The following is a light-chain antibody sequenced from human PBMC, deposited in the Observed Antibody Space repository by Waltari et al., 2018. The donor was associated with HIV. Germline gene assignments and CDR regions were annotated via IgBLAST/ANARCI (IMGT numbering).Light chain of an antibody. CDR1: SSNIGSNY. CDR2: RNN. CDR3: ATRDGSLKV. V-gene: IGLV1-47*01. Sequence: QSVLTQPPSASGTPGQGVTISCFGASSNIGSNYVYWYQQLPGTAPKVLIYRNNQRPSGVPDRFSGSKSGASASLTISGLRSADEAVYFCATRDGSLKVFGGGTKLTVL. J-gene: IGLJ3*02.